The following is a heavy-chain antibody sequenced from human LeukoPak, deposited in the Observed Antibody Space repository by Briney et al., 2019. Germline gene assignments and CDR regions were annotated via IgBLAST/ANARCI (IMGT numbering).Heavy chain of an antibody. Sequence: ASVKVSCKASGYTFTSYYMHWVRQAPGQGLEWMGIINPSGGSTSYAQKFQGRVTMTRDTSTSTAYMELSSLRSEDTAVYYCARLDFWSGYYPHLDYWGQGTLVTVSS. J-gene: IGHJ4*02. CDR1: GYTFTSYY. CDR3: ARLDFWSGYYPHLDY. D-gene: IGHD3-3*01. CDR2: INPSGGST. V-gene: IGHV1-46*01.